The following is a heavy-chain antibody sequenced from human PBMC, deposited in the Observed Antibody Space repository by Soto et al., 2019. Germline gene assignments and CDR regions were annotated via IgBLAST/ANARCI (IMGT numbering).Heavy chain of an antibody. D-gene: IGHD4-17*01. CDR1: GGSISSGDYY. J-gene: IGHJ5*02. V-gene: IGHV4-30-4*01. CDR2: IYYSGST. Sequence: QVQLQESGPGLVKPSQTLSLTCTVSGGSISSGDYYWSWIRQPPGKGLEWIGYIYYSGSTYYNPSLKSRVTISVDTSKNQFSLKLSSVTAADTAVYYCARDMTVTNGGSWFDPWGQGTLVTVSS. CDR3: ARDMTVTNGGSWFDP.